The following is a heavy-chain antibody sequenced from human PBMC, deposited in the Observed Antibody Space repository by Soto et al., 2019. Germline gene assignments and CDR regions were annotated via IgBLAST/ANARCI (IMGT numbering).Heavy chain of an antibody. D-gene: IGHD2-2*01. Sequence: GASVKVSCKASGYTFTSYGIIWVRQAPGQGLEWMGWISAYNGNTNYAQKLQGRVTMTTDTSTSTAYMELRSLRSDDTAVYYCVAAVEMAPAADYYGMDVWGQGTTVTVSS. CDR1: GYTFTSYG. CDR2: ISAYNGNT. V-gene: IGHV1-18*04. J-gene: IGHJ6*02. CDR3: VAAVEMAPAADYYGMDV.